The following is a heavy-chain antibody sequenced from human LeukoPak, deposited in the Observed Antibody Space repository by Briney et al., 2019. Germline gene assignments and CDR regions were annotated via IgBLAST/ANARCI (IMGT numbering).Heavy chain of an antibody. J-gene: IGHJ6*03. CDR1: GGSFSGYY. D-gene: IGHD2-21*02. V-gene: IGHV4-4*09. CDR2: IYTSGST. Sequence: SETLSLTCAVYGGSFSGYYWSWIRQPPGKGLEWIGYIYTSGSTNYNPSLKSRVTISVDTSKNQFSLKLSSVTAADTAVYYCARGYCGGDCYYYYYMDVWGKGTTVTVSS. CDR3: ARGYCGGDCYYYYYMDV.